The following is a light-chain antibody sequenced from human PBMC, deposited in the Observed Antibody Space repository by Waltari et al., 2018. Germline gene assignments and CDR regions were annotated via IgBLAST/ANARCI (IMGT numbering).Light chain of an antibody. CDR2: DNN. CDR3: GVWDGSLSAQV. Sequence: QSVLTQPPSVSGAPGPRVPISCSGRPSNIGIYSVYSYQQVPGAAPKVLIYDNNVRPSGVSGRFAGSRSGSSASLTISALLPGDEADYYCGVWDGSLSAQVFGGGTRLTVL. J-gene: IGLJ2*01. CDR1: PSNIGIYS. V-gene: IGLV1-47*01.